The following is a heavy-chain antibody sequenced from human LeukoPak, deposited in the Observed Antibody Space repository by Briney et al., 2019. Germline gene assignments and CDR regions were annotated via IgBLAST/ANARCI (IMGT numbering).Heavy chain of an antibody. V-gene: IGHV3-23*01. J-gene: IGHJ3*02. D-gene: IGHD6-13*01. CDR1: GFTFSNYA. CDR3: AKDSDYSSSWYSPIDTFDI. CDR2: ISGSGDNT. Sequence: GGSLRLSCAASGFTFSNYAMSWVRQAPGKGLEWVSVISGSGDNTFYADSVKGRFTISRDNSKNTLHLQMNSLRAEDTAVYFCAKDSDYSSSWYSPIDTFDIWGQGTMVTVSS.